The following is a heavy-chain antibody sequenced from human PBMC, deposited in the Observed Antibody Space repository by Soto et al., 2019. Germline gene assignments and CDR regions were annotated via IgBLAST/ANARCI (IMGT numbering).Heavy chain of an antibody. CDR1: GGSIRSGGYY. CDR3: ARGPSGDKVHY. D-gene: IGHD7-27*01. CDR2: IYYSGST. J-gene: IGHJ4*02. V-gene: IGHV4-30-4*08. Sequence: TLSLTCTVSGGSIRSGGYYWSWIRQHPGKGLEWIGYIYYSGSTYTNPSLRSQVAISLDTSKNHFSLTLSSVTAADTAVYYCARGPSGDKVHYWGQGALVTVSS.